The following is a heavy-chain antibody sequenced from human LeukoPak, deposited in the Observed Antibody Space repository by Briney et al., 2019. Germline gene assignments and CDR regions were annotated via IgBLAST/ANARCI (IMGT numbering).Heavy chain of an antibody. CDR2: ISGSGGST. CDR1: GFTFSNYD. J-gene: IGHJ4*02. Sequence: GGSLRLSCAASGFTFSNYDMIWVRQAPGKGLEWVSSISGSGGSTYYADSVKGRFTISRDNSKNTLYLQMNSLRADDTAVYYCAKGVASSGTPVDYWGQGTLVTVSP. CDR3: AKGVASSGTPVDY. D-gene: IGHD3-10*01. V-gene: IGHV3-23*01.